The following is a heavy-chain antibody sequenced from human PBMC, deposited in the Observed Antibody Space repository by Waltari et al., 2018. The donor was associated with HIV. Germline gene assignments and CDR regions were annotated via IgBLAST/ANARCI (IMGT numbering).Heavy chain of an antibody. CDR1: GGSFSGYY. V-gene: IGHV4-34*01. CDR2: INHSGST. J-gene: IGHJ4*02. Sequence: QVQLQQWGAGLLKPSETLSLTCAVYGGSFSGYYWSWIRQPPGKGLEWIREINHSGSTNYTPSLKSRVTISVDTSKNQFSLKLSSVTAADTAVYYCARGLYDFWSGYYNVYYFDYCGQGTLVTVSS. D-gene: IGHD3-3*01. CDR3: ARGLYDFWSGYYNVYYFDY.